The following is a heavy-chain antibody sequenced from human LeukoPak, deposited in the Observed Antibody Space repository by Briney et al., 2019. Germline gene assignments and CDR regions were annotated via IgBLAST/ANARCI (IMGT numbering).Heavy chain of an antibody. J-gene: IGHJ4*02. CDR2: ISGSGGST. V-gene: IGHV3-23*01. D-gene: IGHD3-3*01. CDR1: GFTFSSYA. CDR3: AKGHSGSTYYDFWSGYYTGQFDY. Sequence: GGSLRLSCAASGFTFSSYAMSWVRQAPGKGLEWVSAISGSGGSTYYADSVKGRFTISRDNSKNTLYLQMNSLRAEDTAVCYCAKGHSGSTYYDFWSGYYTGQFDYWGQGTLVTVSS.